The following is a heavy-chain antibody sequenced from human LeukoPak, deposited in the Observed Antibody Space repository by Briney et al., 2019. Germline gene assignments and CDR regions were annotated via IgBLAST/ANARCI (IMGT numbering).Heavy chain of an antibody. Sequence: SQTLSLTCTVSGGSISSGDYYWSWIRQPPGKGLEWIGYIYYSGSTYYNPSLKSRVTISVDTSKNQFSLKLSSVTAADTAVYYCARRGCSGGSCYDYWGQGTLVTVSS. CDR1: GGSISSGDYY. J-gene: IGHJ4*02. CDR2: IYYSGST. CDR3: ARRGCSGGSCYDY. D-gene: IGHD2-15*01. V-gene: IGHV4-30-4*01.